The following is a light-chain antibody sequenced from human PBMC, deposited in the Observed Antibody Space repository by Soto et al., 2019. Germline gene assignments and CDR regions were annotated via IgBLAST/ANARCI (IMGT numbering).Light chain of an antibody. Sequence: DFVMTQSPDSLAVSLGERATINCKSSQSVLYSPNNNNYLSWYQQKPGQPPKLLIYWASTRESGVPDRFSGRGSGTDFTLTISSLQAEDVAVYYCHKYINAPWTLGQGTKVEIK. J-gene: IGKJ1*01. CDR3: HKYINAPWT. CDR1: QSVLYSPNNNNY. V-gene: IGKV4-1*01. CDR2: WAS.